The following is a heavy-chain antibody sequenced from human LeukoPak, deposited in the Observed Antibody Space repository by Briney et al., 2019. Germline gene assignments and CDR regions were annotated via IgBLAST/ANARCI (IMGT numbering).Heavy chain of an antibody. CDR2: MNPNSGNT. Sequence: ASVKVSCKASGYTFTSYDINWVRQATGQGLEWMGWMNPNSGNTGYAQKFQGRVTMTRDTSISTAYMELSSLRSEDTAVYYCARVGGSYAVYAFDIWGQGTMVTVSS. CDR3: ARVGGSYAVYAFDI. V-gene: IGHV1-8*01. D-gene: IGHD1-26*01. J-gene: IGHJ3*02. CDR1: GYTFTSYD.